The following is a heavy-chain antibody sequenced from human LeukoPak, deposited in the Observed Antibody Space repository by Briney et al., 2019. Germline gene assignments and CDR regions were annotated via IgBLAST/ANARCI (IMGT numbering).Heavy chain of an antibody. Sequence: GGSLRLSCTPSGFTFGDYGMSWVRQAPGKGLEWVSAISGSGGSTYYADSVKGRFTISRDNSKNTLYLQMNSLRAEDTAVYYCAKLPTTVTTGLRDYWGQGTLVTVSS. J-gene: IGHJ4*02. CDR3: AKLPTTVTTGLRDY. CDR2: ISGSGGST. D-gene: IGHD4-17*01. V-gene: IGHV3-23*01. CDR1: GFTFGDYG.